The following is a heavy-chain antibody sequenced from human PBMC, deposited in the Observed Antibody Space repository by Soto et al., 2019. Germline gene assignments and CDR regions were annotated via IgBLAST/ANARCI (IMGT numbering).Heavy chain of an antibody. Sequence: LSLTCAVSGGPITSGGYSWSWIRQPPGKGLEWIGYIYHSGGTYYNPSLKSRVTLSIDRAKKQFSLKLKSVTAADTAVYFCARTMTTSGWFDPWGQGTLVTVSS. V-gene: IGHV4-30-2*01. CDR3: ARTMTTSGWFDP. J-gene: IGHJ5*02. D-gene: IGHD4-17*01. CDR2: IYHSGGT. CDR1: GGPITSGGYS.